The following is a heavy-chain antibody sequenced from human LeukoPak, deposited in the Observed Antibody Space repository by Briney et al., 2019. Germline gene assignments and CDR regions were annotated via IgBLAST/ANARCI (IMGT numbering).Heavy chain of an antibody. V-gene: IGHV5-51*01. CDR3: ARNRYNWNRSYYGMDV. D-gene: IGHD1-20*01. CDR1: GYSFTSYW. Sequence: GESLKISCKGSGYSFTSYWIGWVRQMPGKGLEWMGIIYPGDSDTRYSPSFQGQVTISADKSISTAYLQWSSLKASDTAMYYCARNRYNWNRSYYGMDVWGQGTTVTVSS. CDR2: IYPGDSDT. J-gene: IGHJ6*02.